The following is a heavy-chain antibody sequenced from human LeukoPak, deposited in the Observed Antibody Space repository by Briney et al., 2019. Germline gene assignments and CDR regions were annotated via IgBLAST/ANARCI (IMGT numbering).Heavy chain of an antibody. J-gene: IGHJ3*02. D-gene: IGHD3-10*01. V-gene: IGHV4-59*01. Sequence: PSETLSLTCTVSGGSISSYYWSWIRQPPGKGLEWIGYIYYSGSTNYNPSLKSRVTISVETSKNQFSLKLKSVTAADTAVYYCARSDGYGLVGIWGQGTMVTVSS. CDR1: GGSISSYY. CDR2: IYYSGST. CDR3: ARSDGYGLVGI.